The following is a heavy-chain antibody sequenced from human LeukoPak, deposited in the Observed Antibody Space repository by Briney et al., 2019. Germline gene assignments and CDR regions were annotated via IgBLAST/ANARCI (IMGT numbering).Heavy chain of an antibody. CDR1: GGTFSSYA. V-gene: IGHV1-69*06. D-gene: IGHD3-10*01. CDR3: ARLGGSGTT. Sequence: SVKVSCKASGGTFSSYAISWVRQAPGQGLECMGGIIPIFGTANYAQRFQGRVTITADKSTSTAYMELSRLSSEDTAVYYCARLGGSGTTWGQGTLVTVSS. CDR2: IIPIFGTA. J-gene: IGHJ5*02.